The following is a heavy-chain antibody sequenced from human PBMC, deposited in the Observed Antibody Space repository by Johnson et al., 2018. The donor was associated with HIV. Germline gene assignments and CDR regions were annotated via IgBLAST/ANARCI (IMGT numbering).Heavy chain of an antibody. J-gene: IGHJ3*02. CDR1: GFTFSSDW. CDR3: AKVRSSIWYDAFDI. CDR2: IKQDGSEK. Sequence: VQLVESGGGFVQPGGSLRLSCAASGFTFSSDWMSWVRQAPGKGLEWVANIKQDGSEKYYVDSLKGRFTISRDNSKNTLYLQMNSLRIEDTAVYYCAKVRSSIWYDAFDIWGQGTMVTVSS. V-gene: IGHV3-7*01. D-gene: IGHD6-13*01.